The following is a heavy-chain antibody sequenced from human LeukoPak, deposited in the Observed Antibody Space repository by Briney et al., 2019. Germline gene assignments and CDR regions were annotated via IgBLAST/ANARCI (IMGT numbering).Heavy chain of an antibody. Sequence: GGSLRLSCAASGFTFSTYSMSWVRQAPGKGLEWVSSISSSSSYIYYADSVKGRFTISRDNAKNSLYLQMNSLRAEDTAVYYCARVGRSSTSCYWGYYYGMDVWGQGTTVTVSS. J-gene: IGHJ6*02. CDR2: ISSSSSYI. CDR3: ARVGRSSTSCYWGYYYGMDV. CDR1: GFTFSTYS. V-gene: IGHV3-21*01. D-gene: IGHD2-2*01.